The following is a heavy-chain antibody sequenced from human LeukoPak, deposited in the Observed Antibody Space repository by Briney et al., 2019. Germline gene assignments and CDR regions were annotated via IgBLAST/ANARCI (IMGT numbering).Heavy chain of an antibody. D-gene: IGHD4-17*01. V-gene: IGHV1-2*02. CDR2: INPNSGGT. CDR1: GYTFTCCY. CDR3: ARVRDDYGDAGFDY. Sequence: ASVKVSCKASGYTFTCCYMHWVRQAPGQGLEWMGWINPNSGGTNYAQKFQGRVTMTRDTSISTAYMELSRLRSDDTAVYYCARVRDDYGDAGFDYWGQGTLVTVSS. J-gene: IGHJ4*02.